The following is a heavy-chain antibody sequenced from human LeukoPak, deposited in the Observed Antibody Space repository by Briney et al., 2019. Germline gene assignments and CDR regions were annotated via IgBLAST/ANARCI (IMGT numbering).Heavy chain of an antibody. V-gene: IGHV3-53*01. Sequence: PGGSLRLSCAASGFTVSSNYMSWVRQAPGKGLEWVSAIYSSGSTYYAASVKDRFTISRDNSKNTLYLQMNSLRAEDTAVYYCASRSLWYGKDYWGQGTPITVSS. CDR2: IYSSGST. J-gene: IGHJ4*01. CDR1: GFTVSSNY. D-gene: IGHD6-13*01. CDR3: ASRSLWYGKDY.